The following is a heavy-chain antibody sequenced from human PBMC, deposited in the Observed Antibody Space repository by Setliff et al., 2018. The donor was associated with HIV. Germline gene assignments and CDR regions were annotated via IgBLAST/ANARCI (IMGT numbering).Heavy chain of an antibody. D-gene: IGHD3-22*01. CDR1: GFSLSTSEVG. CDR3: AHRRYDSSLWYWGNWDH. CDR2: LEWNDDK. J-gene: IGHJ4*02. Sequence: SGPTLVNPTQTLTLTCTFSGFSLSTSEVGVGWIRQPPGKALEWLALLEWNDDKRYSPSLKRRLTITKDTSKNQVGLTMTNEDPVDTATYYCAHRRYDSSLWYWGNWDHWGQGILVTVSS. V-gene: IGHV2-5*01.